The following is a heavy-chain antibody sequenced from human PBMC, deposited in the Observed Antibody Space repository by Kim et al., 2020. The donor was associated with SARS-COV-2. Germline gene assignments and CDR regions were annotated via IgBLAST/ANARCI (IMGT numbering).Heavy chain of an antibody. D-gene: IGHD2-8*01. Sequence: SETLSLTCIVSGDSISGYYWNWIRQPPGKGLEWIGYIYYSGSTNYNPSLKSRVTISVDTSKNQFSLKLSSVTAADTAVYYCARPDREGNTIGAFDIWGQGTMVTVSS. CDR3: ARPDREGNTIGAFDI. J-gene: IGHJ3*02. CDR2: IYYSGST. V-gene: IGHV4-59*08. CDR1: GDSISGYY.